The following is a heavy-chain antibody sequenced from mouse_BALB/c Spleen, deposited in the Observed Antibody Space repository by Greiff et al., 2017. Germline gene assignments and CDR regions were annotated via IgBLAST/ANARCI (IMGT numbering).Heavy chain of an antibody. D-gene: IGHD2-3*01. CDR3: AREGYSYYFDY. CDR2: ISYSGST. CDR1: GYSITSDYA. V-gene: IGHV3-2*02. Sequence: EVKVEESGPGLVKPSQSLSLTCTVTGYSITSDYAWNWIRQFPGNKLEWMGYISYSGSTSYNPSLKSRISITRDTSKNQFFLQLNSVTTEDTATYYCAREGYSYYFDYWGQGTTLTVSS. J-gene: IGHJ2*01.